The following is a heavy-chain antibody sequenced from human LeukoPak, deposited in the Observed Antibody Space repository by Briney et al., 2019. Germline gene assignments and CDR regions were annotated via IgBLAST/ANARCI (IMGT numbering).Heavy chain of an antibody. J-gene: IGHJ4*02. Sequence: GGSLRLSCAASGFTFSSYWMHWFRQAPGKGLVWVSRINSDGSSTSYADSVKGRFTISRDNAKNTLYLQMNSLRAEDTAVYYCARALYLDDYYFDYWGQGTLVTVSS. CDR1: GFTFSSYW. D-gene: IGHD2/OR15-2a*01. CDR3: ARALYLDDYYFDY. CDR2: INSDGSST. V-gene: IGHV3-74*01.